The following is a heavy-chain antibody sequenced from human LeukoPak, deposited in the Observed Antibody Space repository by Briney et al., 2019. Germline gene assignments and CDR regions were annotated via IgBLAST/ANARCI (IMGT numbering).Heavy chain of an antibody. V-gene: IGHV3-73*01. Sequence: GGSLRLSCAASGFTFSGSAIHWVRQASGKGLEWVGRIRSKADNYATTYAASVKGRFTISRDDSKNTAYLQINSLKTEGTAVYYCTRLRAPNTESYLYYYHGMDVWGQGTTVTVSS. CDR1: GFTFSGSA. D-gene: IGHD2-2*02. CDR3: TRLRAPNTESYLYYYHGMDV. CDR2: IRSKADNYAT. J-gene: IGHJ6*02.